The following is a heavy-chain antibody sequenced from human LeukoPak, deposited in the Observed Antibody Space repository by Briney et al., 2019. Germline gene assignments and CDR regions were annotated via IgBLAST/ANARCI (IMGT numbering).Heavy chain of an antibody. Sequence: GESLKISCKASGYGFTGYWIGWVRQMPGKGLEWMGIIYPGDSDTRYSPSFQGQVTISADKSISTAYLRWSSLKASDTAMYYCARHPTASGWIDYWGQGTLVTVSS. D-gene: IGHD6-19*01. CDR2: IYPGDSDT. V-gene: IGHV5-51*01. CDR1: GYGFTGYW. CDR3: ARHPTASGWIDY. J-gene: IGHJ4*02.